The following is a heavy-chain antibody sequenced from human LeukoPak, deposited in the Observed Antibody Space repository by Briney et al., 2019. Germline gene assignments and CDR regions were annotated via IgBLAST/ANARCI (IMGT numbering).Heavy chain of an antibody. CDR2: ISDGGSIT. D-gene: IGHD3-10*01. CDR1: GFTFSDYG. V-gene: IGHV3-23*01. Sequence: GGSLRLSCAASGFTFSDYGMSWVRQAPGKGLEWVSTISDGGSITYYADSVKGRITISRDNAKNSLYLQMNSLRDEDTAVYYCARGLYRAFDIWGQGTMVTVSS. CDR3: ARGLYRAFDI. J-gene: IGHJ3*02.